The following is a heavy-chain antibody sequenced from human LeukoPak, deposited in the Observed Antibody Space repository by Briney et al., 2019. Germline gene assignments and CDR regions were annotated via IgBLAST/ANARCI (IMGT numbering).Heavy chain of an antibody. Sequence: TLSLTCTVSGGSISGGGYYWSWIRQHPGKGLEWIGYIYYSGSTYYNPSLKSRVTISVDTSKNQFSLKLSSVTAADTAVYYCARASRPDNWNYQSLVDPWGQGTLVTVSS. J-gene: IGHJ5*02. D-gene: IGHD1-7*01. V-gene: IGHV4-31*03. CDR3: ARASRPDNWNYQSLVDP. CDR2: IYYSGST. CDR1: GGSISGGGYY.